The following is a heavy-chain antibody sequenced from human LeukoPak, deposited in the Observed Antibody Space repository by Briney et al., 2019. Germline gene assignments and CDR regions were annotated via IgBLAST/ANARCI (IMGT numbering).Heavy chain of an antibody. Sequence: GRSLRLSCAASGFTFSSYAMHWVRQAPGKGLEWVAVISYDGSNKYYADSVKGRFTISRDNSKNTLYLQMNSLRSDDTAVYYCARAPSLQGIVGATPPDYWGQGTLVTVSS. D-gene: IGHD1-26*01. V-gene: IGHV3-30*04. CDR3: ARAPSLQGIVGATPPDY. CDR2: ISYDGSNK. J-gene: IGHJ4*02. CDR1: GFTFSSYA.